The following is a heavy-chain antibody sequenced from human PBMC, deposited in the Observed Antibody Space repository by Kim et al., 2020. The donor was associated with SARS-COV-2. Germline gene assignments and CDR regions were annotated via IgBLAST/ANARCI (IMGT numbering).Heavy chain of an antibody. CDR2: INHSGST. Sequence: SETLSLTCAVYGGSFSGYYWSWIRQPPGKGLEWIGEINHSGSTNYNPSLKSRVTISVDTSKNQFSLKLSSVTAADTAVYYCARGRAAATSTRYYYYYGMDVWGQGTTVTVSS. V-gene: IGHV4-34*01. D-gene: IGHD6-13*01. J-gene: IGHJ6*02. CDR3: ARGRAAATSTRYYYYYGMDV. CDR1: GGSFSGYY.